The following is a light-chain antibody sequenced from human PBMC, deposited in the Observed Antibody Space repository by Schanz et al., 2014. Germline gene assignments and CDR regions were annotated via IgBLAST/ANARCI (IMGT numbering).Light chain of an antibody. CDR3: SSYAGNKYV. CDR1: SSNIGAGYD. V-gene: IGLV1-40*01. CDR2: GNN. Sequence: QSVLTQPPSVSGAPGQRVTISCTGSSSNIGAGYDVHWYQQLPGTAPKLLIYGNNNRPSGVPDRFSGSKSGTSASLAISGLQSEDEADYYCSSYAGNKYVFGTGTKLTVL. J-gene: IGLJ1*01.